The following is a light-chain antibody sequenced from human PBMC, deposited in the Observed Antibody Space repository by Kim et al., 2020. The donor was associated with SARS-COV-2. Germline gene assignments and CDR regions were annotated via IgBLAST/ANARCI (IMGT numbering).Light chain of an antibody. V-gene: IGKV1-39*01. CDR2: DAS. CDR3: QQSSRIPAT. CDR1: QSISNY. J-gene: IGKJ1*01. Sequence: GDRVTITCRASQSISNYLNWYQQKPGKAPKLLIFDASTLESGVPSRFSGSGSGTDFTLTISNLQPEDFATYYCQQSSRIPATFGHGTKV.